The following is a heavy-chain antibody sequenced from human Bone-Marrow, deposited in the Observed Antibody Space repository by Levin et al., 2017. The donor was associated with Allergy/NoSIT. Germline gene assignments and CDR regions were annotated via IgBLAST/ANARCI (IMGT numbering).Heavy chain of an antibody. CDR3: ARGPGLAVGKGYFDS. D-gene: IGHD6-19*01. V-gene: IGHV3-30-3*01. CDR2: IPHDGANT. J-gene: IGHJ5*01. CDR1: GFTFSNFA. Sequence: GGFLRLSCAASGFTFSNFAMHWVRQAPGKGLEWVAAIPHDGANTYYTDSVRGRFTISRDNSKNTLFVEMNSLRVEDTAVYYCARGPGLAVGKGYFDSWGQGTLVTVSS.